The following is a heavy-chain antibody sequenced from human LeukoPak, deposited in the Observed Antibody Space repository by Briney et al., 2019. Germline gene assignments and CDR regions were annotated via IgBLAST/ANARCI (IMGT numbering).Heavy chain of an antibody. CDR1: GFTFSSYE. CDR3: TKGPSSGWYVAFDI. Sequence: PGGSLRLSCAASGFTFSSYEMNWVRQAPGKGLEWVSYISSSGSTIYYADSVKGRFTISRDNAKNSLYLQMNSLIPEDTAFYYCTKGPSSGWYVAFDIWGQGTRVTVSS. CDR2: ISSSGSTI. V-gene: IGHV3-48*03. D-gene: IGHD6-19*01. J-gene: IGHJ3*02.